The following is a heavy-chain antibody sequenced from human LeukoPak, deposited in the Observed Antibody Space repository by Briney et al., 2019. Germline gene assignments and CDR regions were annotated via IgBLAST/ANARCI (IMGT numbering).Heavy chain of an antibody. Sequence: PGGSLRLSCAGSGFTFSRYGMHWVRQAPGKGLEWVTLIRYDGNDHWYGDSAKGRFTISRDNSKNTLYLQMNSLRADDTAVYYCAKEGISGYFDYWGQGALVTVSS. J-gene: IGHJ4*02. CDR1: GFTFSRYG. D-gene: IGHD2-15*01. CDR2: IRYDGNDH. CDR3: AKEGISGYFDY. V-gene: IGHV3-30*02.